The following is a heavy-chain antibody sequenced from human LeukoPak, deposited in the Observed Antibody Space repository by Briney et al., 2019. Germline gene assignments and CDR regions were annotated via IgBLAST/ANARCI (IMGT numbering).Heavy chain of an antibody. J-gene: IGHJ4*02. CDR2: IYSGGST. Sequence: SGGSLRLSCAASGFTVSSNYMSWVRQAPGKGLEWVSVIYSGGSTYYADSVKGRFTISRDNSKNTLYLQMNSLRAEDTAVYYCARARYYDSSGYTRWGQGTLVTVPS. D-gene: IGHD3-22*01. CDR1: GFTVSSNY. CDR3: ARARYYDSSGYTR. V-gene: IGHV3-53*01.